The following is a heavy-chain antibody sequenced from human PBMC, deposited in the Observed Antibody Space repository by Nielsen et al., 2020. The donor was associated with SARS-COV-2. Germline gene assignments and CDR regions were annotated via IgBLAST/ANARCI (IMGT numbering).Heavy chain of an antibody. D-gene: IGHD6-19*01. CDR1: GFTFSSYA. CDR3: AKDKGSSGWKAVDY. CDR2: ISGSGGST. V-gene: IGHV3-23*01. Sequence: GESLKISCAASGFTFSSYAMSWVRQAPGKGLEWVSAISGSGGSTYYADSVKGRFTISRDNSKNTLYLQMNSLRAEDTALYYCAKDKGSSGWKAVDYWGQGTLVTVSS. J-gene: IGHJ4*02.